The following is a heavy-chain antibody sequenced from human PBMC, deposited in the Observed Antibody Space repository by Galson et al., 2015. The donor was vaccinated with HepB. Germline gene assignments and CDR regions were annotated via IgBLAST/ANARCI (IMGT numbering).Heavy chain of an antibody. CDR1: GFTFSTYT. Sequence: SLRLSCAASGFTFSTYTMNWVRQAPGKGLEWLAVIYSDGSNKYYADSVKGRFTIYRDNPKNTLYLQMTSLRAEDTAVYYCARDRSSGGDCLDHWGQGTLVTVSS. CDR3: ARDRSSGGDCLDH. V-gene: IGHV3-30*04. CDR2: IYSDGSNK. D-gene: IGHD2-21*02. J-gene: IGHJ4*02.